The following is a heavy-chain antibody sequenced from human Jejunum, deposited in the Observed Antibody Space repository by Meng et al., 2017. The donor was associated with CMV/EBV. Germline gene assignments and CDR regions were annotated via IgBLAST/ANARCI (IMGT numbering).Heavy chain of an antibody. D-gene: IGHD6-13*01. CDR2: IKQDGSET. CDR3: ARVRGGLSSSWYYFDY. CDR1: FTFSSYG. V-gene: IGHV3-7*01. Sequence: FTFSSYGMSWVRQAPGKGLEWVANIKQDGSETYYVDSVKGRFSISRDNAKDSLYLQMNSLRAEDTAVYYCARVRGGLSSSWYYFDYWGQGTLVTVSS. J-gene: IGHJ4*02.